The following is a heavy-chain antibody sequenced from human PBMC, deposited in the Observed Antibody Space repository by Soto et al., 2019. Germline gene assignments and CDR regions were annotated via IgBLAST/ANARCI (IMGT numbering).Heavy chain of an antibody. D-gene: IGHD3-16*01. CDR3: ARAETHGGRGWGMDV. CDR2: ISAYNGNT. Sequence: ASVKVSCKASGYTFTSYGISWVRQAPGQGLEWMGWISAYNGNTNYAQKLQGRVTMTTDTSTSTAYMELRSLRSDDTAVYYCARAETHGGRGWGMDVWGQGTTVTVSS. J-gene: IGHJ6*02. V-gene: IGHV1-18*04. CDR1: GYTFTSYG.